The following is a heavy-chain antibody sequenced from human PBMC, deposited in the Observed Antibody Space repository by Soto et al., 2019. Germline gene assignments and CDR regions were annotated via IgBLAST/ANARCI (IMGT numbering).Heavy chain of an antibody. CDR2: ISYDGSNK. CDR1: GFTFSSYG. Sequence: GGSLRLSCAASGFTFSSYGMHWVRQAPGKGLEWVAVISYDGSNKYSADSVEGRFTISRDNSKNTLYLHMNSLGAEDTAVYFCAKGALSGYSRYSFYYFAYWGQGTLVPLS. V-gene: IGHV3-30*18. CDR3: AKGALSGYSRYSFYYFAY. J-gene: IGHJ4*02. D-gene: IGHD5-12*01.